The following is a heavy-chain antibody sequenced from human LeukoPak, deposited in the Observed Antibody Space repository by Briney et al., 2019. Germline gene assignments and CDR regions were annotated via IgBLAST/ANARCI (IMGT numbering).Heavy chain of an antibody. Sequence: SETLSLTCAVYGGSFSGYYWSWIRQPPGKWLEGIGEINQSGSTNYNPSLKSRVTISVETSKNQFSLKLSSVTAADTAVYYCAGEHVGLVVAARYAFDIWGQGTMVTVSS. J-gene: IGHJ3*02. D-gene: IGHD2-15*01. CDR2: INQSGST. CDR3: AGEHVGLVVAARYAFDI. V-gene: IGHV4-34*01. CDR1: GGSFSGYY.